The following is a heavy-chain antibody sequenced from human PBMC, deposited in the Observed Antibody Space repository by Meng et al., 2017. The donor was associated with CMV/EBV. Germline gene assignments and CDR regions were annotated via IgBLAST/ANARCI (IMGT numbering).Heavy chain of an antibody. Sequence: GESLKIPCAASGFTFSDYYMSWIRQAPGKGPEWVSYISSSGSTIYYADSVKGRFTISRDNAKNSLYLQMNSLRAEDTAVYYCARGRRGYSGYDFYDYWGQGTLVTVSS. CDR3: ARGRRGYSGYDFYDY. CDR1: GFTFSDYY. CDR2: ISSSGSTI. D-gene: IGHD5-12*01. J-gene: IGHJ4*02. V-gene: IGHV3-11*01.